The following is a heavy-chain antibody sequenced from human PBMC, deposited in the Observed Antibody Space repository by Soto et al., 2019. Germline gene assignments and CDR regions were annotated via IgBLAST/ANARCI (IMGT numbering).Heavy chain of an antibody. CDR1: GFTFGNYG. CDR2: ISYDGSKK. J-gene: IGHJ4*02. V-gene: IGHV3-30-3*01. D-gene: IGHD3-10*01. CDR3: AKDGEN. Sequence: QVQLVESGGGVVQPGKSLRLSCAASGFTFGNYGMHWVRQAPGKGLEWVAVISYDGSKKYYADSVKGRFTISRDNSKSTLYLQMHSLRAEDTAVYYCAKDGENWGQGTLVTVSS.